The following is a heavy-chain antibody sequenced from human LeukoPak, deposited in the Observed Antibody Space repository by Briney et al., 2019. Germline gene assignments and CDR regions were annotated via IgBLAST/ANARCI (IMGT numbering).Heavy chain of an antibody. CDR2: INPNSGGT. D-gene: IGHD5-18*01. V-gene: IGHV1-2*06. J-gene: IGHJ4*02. Sequence: ASVKVSGKASGYTFTGYYMHWVRQAPGQGLEWMGRINPNSGGTNYAQKFQGRVTMTRDTSISTAYMELSRLRSDDTAVYYCARVGTEGYSYGHGWYFDYWGQGTLVTVSS. CDR1: GYTFTGYY. CDR3: ARVGTEGYSYGHGWYFDY.